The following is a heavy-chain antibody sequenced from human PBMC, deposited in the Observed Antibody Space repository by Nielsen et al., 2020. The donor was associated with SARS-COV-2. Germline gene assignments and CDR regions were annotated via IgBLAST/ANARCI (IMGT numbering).Heavy chain of an antibody. J-gene: IGHJ6*02. Sequence: GESLKISCAASGFTFSSYGMHWVRQAPGKGLEWVAVISYDGSNKYYADSVKGRSTISRDNSKNTLYLQMNSLRAEDTAVYYCAKEGLRYFDWSYGMDVWGQGTTVTVSS. V-gene: IGHV3-30*18. CDR2: ISYDGSNK. CDR1: GFTFSSYG. CDR3: AKEGLRYFDWSYGMDV. D-gene: IGHD3-9*01.